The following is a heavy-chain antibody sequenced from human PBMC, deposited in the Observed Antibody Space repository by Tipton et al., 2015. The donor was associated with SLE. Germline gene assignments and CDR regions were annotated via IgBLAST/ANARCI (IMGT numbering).Heavy chain of an antibody. CDR3: ARNSWEY. Sequence: SLRLSCAASGFTFSSYEMNWVRQAPGKGLEWVSYIGGGITTTYYADSVKGRFTISRDNAKNLLYLQMNNLRAEDTAVYYCARNSWEYWGQGTLVTVSS. J-gene: IGHJ4*02. V-gene: IGHV3-48*03. CDR1: GFTFSSYE. D-gene: IGHD1-26*01. CDR2: IGGGITTT.